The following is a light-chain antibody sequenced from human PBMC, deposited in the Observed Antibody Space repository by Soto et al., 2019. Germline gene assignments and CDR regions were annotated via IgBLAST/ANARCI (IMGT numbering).Light chain of an antibody. CDR2: STS. CDR3: LLYYGGPQLV. CDR1: TGAVTSGYY. J-gene: IGLJ2*01. V-gene: IGLV7-43*01. Sequence: QTVVTQEPSLTVSPGGTVTLTCASSTGAVTSGYYPNWFQQKPGQAPRPLIYSTSNRHSWTPARFSGSLLGGKAALTLSGVQPEDDALYYCLLYYGGPQLVFGGGTKLTVL.